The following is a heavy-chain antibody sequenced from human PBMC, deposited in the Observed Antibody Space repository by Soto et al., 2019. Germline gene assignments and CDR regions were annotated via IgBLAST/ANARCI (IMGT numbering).Heavy chain of an antibody. V-gene: IGHV1-69*13. CDR1: GGGNLRDYR. D-gene: IGHD2-21*01. CDR3: ARGGDGYISGAAY. CDR2: IIPKLGSA. Sequence: SVKVSCKASGGGNLRDYRTTWVRRAPGQGLEWMGGIIPKLGSANYAQNFQGRVTVTADESTNTVYMELRSLRSDDTAVYYCARGGDGYISGAAYGAQGTPVPVSS. J-gene: IGHJ4*02.